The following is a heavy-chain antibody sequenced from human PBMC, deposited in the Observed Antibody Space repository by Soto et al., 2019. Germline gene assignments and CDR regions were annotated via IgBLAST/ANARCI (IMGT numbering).Heavy chain of an antibody. D-gene: IGHD1-26*01. CDR1: GFTLSNFW. Sequence: EVQLVESGGGWVQPGGSLRLSCAASGFTLSNFWMSWVRQAPGKGLEWVASIKEDGSEKTYVDSVKGRFTISRDNAQNSLYLPMNRLRGDDAAVYYCASYRTLGCWGQGTPVIGSS. CDR3: ASYRTLGC. J-gene: IGHJ4*02. V-gene: IGHV3-7*03. CDR2: IKEDGSEK.